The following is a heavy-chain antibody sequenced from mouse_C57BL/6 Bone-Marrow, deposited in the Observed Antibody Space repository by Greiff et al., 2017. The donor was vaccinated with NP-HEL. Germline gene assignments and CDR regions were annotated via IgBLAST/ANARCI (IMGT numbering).Heavy chain of an antibody. Sequence: EVNVVESGGGLVKPGGSLKLSCAASGFTFSSYAMSWVRQTPEKRLEWVATISDGGSYTYYPDNVKGRFTISRDNAKNNLYLQMSHLKSEDTAMYYCARVEDYSNYWFAYWGQGTLVTVSA. J-gene: IGHJ3*01. CDR2: ISDGGSYT. CDR3: ARVEDYSNYWFAY. CDR1: GFTFSSYA. V-gene: IGHV5-4*03. D-gene: IGHD2-5*01.